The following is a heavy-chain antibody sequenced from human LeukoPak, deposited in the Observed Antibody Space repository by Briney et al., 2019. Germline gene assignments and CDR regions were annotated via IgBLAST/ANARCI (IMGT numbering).Heavy chain of an antibody. CDR3: ASPDYGDYAFDY. CDR1: GFTFSSYE. Sequence: GGSLRLSCAASGFTFSSYEMNWVRQAPGKGLKWVSYISSSGSTIYYADSVKGRFTISRDNAKNSLYLQMNSLRAEDTAVYYCASPDYGDYAFDYWGQGTLVTVSS. V-gene: IGHV3-48*03. CDR2: ISSSGSTI. D-gene: IGHD4-17*01. J-gene: IGHJ4*02.